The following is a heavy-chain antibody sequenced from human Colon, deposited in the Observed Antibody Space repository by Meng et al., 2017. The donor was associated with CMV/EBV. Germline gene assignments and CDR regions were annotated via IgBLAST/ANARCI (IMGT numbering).Heavy chain of an antibody. Sequence: SCAASAFLVSDNHMPWVRQAPGKGLEWVSVINSGGTTYYADSVKGRFTISRDNSKNTLHLQMNSLRDEDTAVYYCAGDPGDYNGPDVWGQGTMVTVSS. CDR2: INSGGTT. V-gene: IGHV3-53*01. CDR1: AFLVSDNH. CDR3: AGDPGDYNGPDV. J-gene: IGHJ6*02.